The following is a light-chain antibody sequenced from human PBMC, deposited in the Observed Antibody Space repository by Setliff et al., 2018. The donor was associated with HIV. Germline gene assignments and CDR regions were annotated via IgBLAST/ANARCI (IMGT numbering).Light chain of an antibody. CDR3: QSYDSSLSGYV. J-gene: IGLJ1*01. CDR1: SSNIGAGYD. V-gene: IGLV1-40*01. Sequence: QSALTQPPSVSGAPGQRVTISCIGSSSNIGAGYDVHWYQQVPGTAPRLLIFDNNVRPSGVPDRFSGSKSGTSASLAIAGLQAEDEADYYCQSYDSSLSGYVFGTGTKVTVL. CDR2: DNN.